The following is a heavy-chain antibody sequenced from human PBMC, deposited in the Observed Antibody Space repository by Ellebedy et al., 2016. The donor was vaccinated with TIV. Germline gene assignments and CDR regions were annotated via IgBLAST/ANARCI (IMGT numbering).Heavy chain of an antibody. D-gene: IGHD4-17*01. V-gene: IGHV1-3*01. CDR2: INDGNGNT. CDR3: ARDDGDYDY. J-gene: IGHJ4*02. CDR1: GYTFTSYP. Sequence: AASVKVSCKASGYTFTSYPIHWVRQAPGQRLEWMGWINDGNGNTKYSQKFQGRVTITRDTSASTAYMELSSLRSEDTAVYYCARDDGDYDYWGQGTLVTVSS.